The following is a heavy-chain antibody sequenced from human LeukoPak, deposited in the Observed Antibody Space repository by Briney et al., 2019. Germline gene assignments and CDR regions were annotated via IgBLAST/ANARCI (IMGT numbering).Heavy chain of an antibody. J-gene: IGHJ5*02. D-gene: IGHD4-17*01. CDR1: GGSFSGYY. CDR2: INHSGST. V-gene: IGHV4-34*01. CDR3: ARGGPAYGDYGVGWFDP. Sequence: TSETLSLTCAVYGGSFSGYYWSWLRQPPGKGLEWIGEINHSGSTNYNPSLKSRVTISVDTSKNQFSLKLSSVTAADTAVYYCARGGPAYGDYGVGWFDPWGQGTLVTVSS.